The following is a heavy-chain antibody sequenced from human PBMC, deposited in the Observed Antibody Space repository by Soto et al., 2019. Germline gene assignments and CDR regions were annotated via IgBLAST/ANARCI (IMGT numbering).Heavy chain of an antibody. Sequence: GGSLRLSCAASGFTFNSYSMSWVRQAPAKGLEWVANIQQGGSDKYYVDSVKGRFTISRDNAKNSLYLQMNSLRAEDTAVYYCAREYCSSTTCYANWFDPWGQGTLVTVSS. CDR2: IQQGGSDK. V-gene: IGHV3-7*01. CDR1: GFTFNSYS. CDR3: AREYCSSTTCYANWFDP. D-gene: IGHD2-2*01. J-gene: IGHJ5*02.